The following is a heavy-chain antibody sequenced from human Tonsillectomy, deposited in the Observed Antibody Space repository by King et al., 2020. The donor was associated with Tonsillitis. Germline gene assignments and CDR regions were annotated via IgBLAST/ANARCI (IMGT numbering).Heavy chain of an antibody. CDR3: ARDLEYPSGHHPLDY. J-gene: IGHJ4*02. D-gene: IGHD6-19*01. Sequence: VQLVESGGGVVQPGGSLRLSCEASGLFFRSYGVHWVRQAPGKGLEWVARISYDGSSESYEDSVRGRFTISRDNSRKTVYLQMSDLRAEDTAVYYCARDLEYPSGHHPLDYWGQGTLVTVSS. V-gene: IGHV3-30*03. CDR2: ISYDGSSE. CDR1: GLFFRSYG.